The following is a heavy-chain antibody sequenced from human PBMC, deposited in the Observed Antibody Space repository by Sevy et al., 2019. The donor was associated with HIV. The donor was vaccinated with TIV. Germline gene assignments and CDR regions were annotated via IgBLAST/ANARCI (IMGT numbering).Heavy chain of an antibody. J-gene: IGHJ3*02. D-gene: IGHD2-15*01. Sequence: GGSLRLSCAASGFTVSSHYMSWVRQAPGKGLEWVSVIYGGGSTYYADSVKGRFTISRDNAKNSLYLQMNTLGVDDTAVYYCATKGGTRPNDAFDIGGQGTMVTVSS. CDR2: IYGGGST. CDR3: ATKGGTRPNDAFDI. V-gene: IGHV3-53*01. CDR1: GFTVSSHY.